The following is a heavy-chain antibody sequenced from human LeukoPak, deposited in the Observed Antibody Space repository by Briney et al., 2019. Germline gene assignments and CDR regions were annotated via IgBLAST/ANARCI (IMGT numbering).Heavy chain of an antibody. CDR2: INQDASTK. CDR3: ARDQSGNLDY. J-gene: IGHJ4*02. CDR1: GFTLRNTW. D-gene: IGHD1-26*01. Sequence: GGPLRLSCVASGFTLRNTWMAWVRQAPGKGLEWVANINQDASTKHYVDSVKGRFTISRDNAKNSLYLQMNSLRAEDTAVYYCARDQSGNLDYWGQGTLVTVSA. V-gene: IGHV3-7*01.